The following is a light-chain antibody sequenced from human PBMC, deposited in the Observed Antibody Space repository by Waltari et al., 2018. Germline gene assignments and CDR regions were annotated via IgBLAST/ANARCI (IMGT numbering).Light chain of an antibody. V-gene: IGKV1-5*01. CDR1: QSISSW. CDR3: QTYNNYGT. J-gene: IGKJ1*01. CDR2: DAS. Sequence: DIQKTQSPSTLSASVGDRVTLTCRASQSISSWLAWYQQKPGKAPKLLIYDASSLESGVPSRFSGSGSGTEFTLTISSLQPDDSATYWCQTYNNYGTFGQGTKVEI.